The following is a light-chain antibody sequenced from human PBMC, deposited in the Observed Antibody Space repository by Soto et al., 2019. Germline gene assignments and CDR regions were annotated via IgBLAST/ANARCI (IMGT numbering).Light chain of an antibody. Sequence: LSPGERATLSCRSSHSVSSNYLAWYQQKPGQAPRLLIYDASSRATGIPDRFSGSGSGTDFTLTISRLEPVDFAVYYCQQYGISPTFGQGTKVEIK. CDR1: HSVSSNY. V-gene: IGKV3-20*01. J-gene: IGKJ1*01. CDR2: DAS. CDR3: QQYGISPT.